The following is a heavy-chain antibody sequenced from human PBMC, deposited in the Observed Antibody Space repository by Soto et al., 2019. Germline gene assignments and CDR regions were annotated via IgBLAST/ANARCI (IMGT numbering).Heavy chain of an antibody. CDR2: IIPIFGTA. V-gene: IGHV1-69*13. CDR1: GGTFSSYA. CDR3: ARGFWLSTGTTSYYYGMDV. Sequence: ASVKVSCKGSGGTFSSYAISWVRQAPGQGLEWMGGIIPIFGTANYAQKFQGRVTITADESTSTAYMELSSLRSEDTAVYYCARGFWLSTGTTSYYYGMDVWGQGTTVTVSS. D-gene: IGHD1-1*01. J-gene: IGHJ6*02.